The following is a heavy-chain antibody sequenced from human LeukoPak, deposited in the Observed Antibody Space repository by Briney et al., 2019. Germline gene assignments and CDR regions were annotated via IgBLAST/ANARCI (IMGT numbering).Heavy chain of an antibody. D-gene: IGHD6-13*01. Sequence: GASVTVSCTASGYTFTSYDINWVRQATGQGLEWMGWMNPNSGNTGYAQKFQGRVTMTRDTSISTAYMELSSLRSEDTAVYYCARVPRDRIAGDYWGQGTLVTVSS. CDR2: MNPNSGNT. V-gene: IGHV1-8*01. CDR3: ARVPRDRIAGDY. J-gene: IGHJ4*02. CDR1: GYTFTSYD.